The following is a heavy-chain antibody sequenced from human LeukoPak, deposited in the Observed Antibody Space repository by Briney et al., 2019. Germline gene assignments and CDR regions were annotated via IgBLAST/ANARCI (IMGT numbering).Heavy chain of an antibody. V-gene: IGHV3-30-3*01. J-gene: IGHJ4*02. CDR3: ARPYYDSSGYHFDY. CDR2: ISYDGSSN. Sequence: PGGSLRLSCAASGFTFNNYPMSWVRQAPGEGLEWVAVISYDGSSNYYADSVKGRFTISRDNSKNTLYLQMNSLRAEDTAVYYCARPYYDSSGYHFDYWGQGTLVTVSS. D-gene: IGHD3-22*01. CDR1: GFTFNNYP.